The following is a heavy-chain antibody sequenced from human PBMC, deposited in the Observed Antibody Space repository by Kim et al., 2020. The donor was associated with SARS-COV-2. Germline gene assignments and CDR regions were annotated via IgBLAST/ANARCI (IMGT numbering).Heavy chain of an antibody. CDR1: GFTFSSYE. CDR2: ISSSGSTI. Sequence: GGSLRLSCAASGFTFSSYEMNWVRQAPGKGLEWVSYISSSGSTIYYADSVKGRFTISRDNAKNSLYLQMNSLRAEDTAVYYCATQYVLRYFDWPNHYWGQGTLVTVSS. J-gene: IGHJ4*02. V-gene: IGHV3-48*03. D-gene: IGHD3-9*01. CDR3: ATQYVLRYFDWPNHY.